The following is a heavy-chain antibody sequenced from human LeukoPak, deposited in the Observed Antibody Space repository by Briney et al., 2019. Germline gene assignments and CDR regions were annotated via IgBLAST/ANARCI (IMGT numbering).Heavy chain of an antibody. CDR2: ISYGGSNK. D-gene: IGHD3-10*01. Sequence: PGGSLRLSCAASGFTFSSYAMHWVRQAPGKGLEWVAVISYGGSNKYYADSVKGRFTISRDNSKNTLYLQMNSLRAEDTAVYYCARDPLWFGELLPNWFDPWGQGTLVTVSS. J-gene: IGHJ5*02. V-gene: IGHV3-30-3*01. CDR1: GFTFSSYA. CDR3: ARDPLWFGELLPNWFDP.